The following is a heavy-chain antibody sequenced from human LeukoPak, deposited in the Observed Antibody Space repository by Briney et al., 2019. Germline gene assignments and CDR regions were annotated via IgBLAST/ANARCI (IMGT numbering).Heavy chain of an antibody. V-gene: IGHV3-11*01. CDR3: ARAVVVIGATPNY. CDR2: ISSSGITI. D-gene: IGHD2-15*01. Sequence: GGSLRLSCAASGFSFTDYYMTWIRQAPGMGLEWVSYISSSGITIYYGDSVKGRFTISRDNTKNSLYLQMTSLRAEDTAIYYCARAVVVIGATPNYWGQGTLVTVSS. J-gene: IGHJ4*02. CDR1: GFSFTDYY.